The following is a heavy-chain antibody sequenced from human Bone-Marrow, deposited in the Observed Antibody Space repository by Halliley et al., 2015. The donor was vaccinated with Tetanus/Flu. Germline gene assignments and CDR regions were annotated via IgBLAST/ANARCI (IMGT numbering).Heavy chain of an antibody. D-gene: IGHD5-18*01. CDR3: ARVSWDTAMY. V-gene: IGHV3-21*01. J-gene: IGHJ4*02. CDR2: ISTSSTS. Sequence: VTSISTSSTSNYVDSVKGRFTISRDNAKNSLYLQLNSLRAEETAIYYCARVSWDTAMYWGQGTLVTVSS.